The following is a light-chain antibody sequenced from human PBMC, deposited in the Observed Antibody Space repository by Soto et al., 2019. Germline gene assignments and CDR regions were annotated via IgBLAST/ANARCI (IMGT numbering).Light chain of an antibody. CDR3: QSYDSSLGASRV. J-gene: IGLJ2*01. V-gene: IGLV1-40*01. CDR1: SSNIGAGYD. CDR2: GNS. Sequence: QSVLTQPPSVSGAPGQRVTISCTGSSSNIGAGYDVHWYQQLPGTAPKLLIYGNSNRPSGVPDRFSGSKSGTSASLAITGLRAEDEADYYCQSYDSSLGASRVFGGGTKLTVL.